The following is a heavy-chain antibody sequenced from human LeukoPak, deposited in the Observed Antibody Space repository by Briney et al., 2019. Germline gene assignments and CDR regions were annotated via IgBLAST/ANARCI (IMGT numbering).Heavy chain of an antibody. J-gene: IGHJ4*02. CDR1: GFTFSSYA. D-gene: IGHD3-9*01. Sequence: GGSLRLSCAASGFTFSSYAMSRVRQAPGKGLEWVSAISGSGGSTYYADSVKGRFTISRDNSKNTLYLQMNSLRAEDTAVYYCAKGQNVLRYFDWLSTTQIFDYWGQGTLVTVSS. CDR3: AKGQNVLRYFDWLSTTQIFDY. V-gene: IGHV3-23*01. CDR2: ISGSGGST.